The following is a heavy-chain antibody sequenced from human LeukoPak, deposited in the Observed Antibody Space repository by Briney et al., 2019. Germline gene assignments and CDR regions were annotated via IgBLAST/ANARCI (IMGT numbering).Heavy chain of an antibody. J-gene: IGHJ5*02. CDR3: AHRRAPSDGDWFDP. Sequence: SGPTLVKPTQTLTLTCTFSGLSLSPSRMGVGWIPQPPGKALELLALIYWDDDKHYIPSLSSRLTITKDTSKNQVVLTMTNMDPEDTATYYCAHRRAPSDGDWFDPWGQGTLVTVSS. D-gene: IGHD3-10*01. CDR1: GLSLSPSRMG. V-gene: IGHV2-5*02. CDR2: IYWDDDK.